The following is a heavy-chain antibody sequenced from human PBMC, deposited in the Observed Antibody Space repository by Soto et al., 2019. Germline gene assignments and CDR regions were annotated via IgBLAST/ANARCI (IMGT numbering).Heavy chain of an antibody. CDR1: GGSISGSAYS. D-gene: IGHD1-26*01. CDR2: IYDTGST. V-gene: IGHV4-30-2*01. CDR3: ARTWELINFDF. J-gene: IGHJ4*02. Sequence: QLQLQESGSGLVKPSQTLSLTCAVSGGSISGSAYSWSWIRQPPGKGLEWIGYIYDTGSTYYNPSLKSRVTISVDRSKNQFSLSLTSVTAADTAVYYCARTWELINFDFWGQGTLVTVSS.